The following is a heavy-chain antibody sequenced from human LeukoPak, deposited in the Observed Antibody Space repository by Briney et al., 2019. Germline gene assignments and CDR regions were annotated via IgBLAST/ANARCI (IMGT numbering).Heavy chain of an antibody. Sequence: SETLSFTCTVSGGSISSYYWSWIRQPPGKGLEWIGYIYYSGSTNYNPSLKSRVTISVDTSKNQFSLKLSSVTAADTAVYYCASSGWFGESPINWGQGTLVTVSS. D-gene: IGHD3-10*01. CDR3: ASSGWFGESPIN. CDR1: GGSISSYY. CDR2: IYYSGST. J-gene: IGHJ4*02. V-gene: IGHV4-59*01.